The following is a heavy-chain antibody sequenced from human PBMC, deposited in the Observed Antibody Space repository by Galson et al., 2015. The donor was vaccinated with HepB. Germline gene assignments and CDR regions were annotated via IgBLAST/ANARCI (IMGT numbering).Heavy chain of an antibody. CDR2: ISYGGGST. Sequence: SLRLSCAAPGFTFSSYAMIWVRQAPGKGLEWVSTISYGGGSTYYADSVKGRFTISRDNSKNTLYLQMNSLRAEDTAVYYCANGRGSNPRYWGQGTLVTVSS. CDR1: GFTFSSYA. V-gene: IGHV3-23*01. D-gene: IGHD3-16*01. J-gene: IGHJ4*02. CDR3: ANGRGSNPRY.